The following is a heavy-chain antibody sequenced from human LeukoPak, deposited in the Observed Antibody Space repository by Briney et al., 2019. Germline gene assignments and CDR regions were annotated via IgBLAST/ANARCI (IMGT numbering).Heavy chain of an antibody. CDR3: VRDRAEGRAWVEFDP. CDR1: GFIVSSYG. CDR2: LYSNGGK. J-gene: IGHJ5*02. V-gene: IGHV3-66*03. Sequence: GGSLRLSCVASGFIVSSYGMSWVRQAPGKAPEWVSLLYSNGGKYYADSVQGRFIISRDNSKNTLYLQMNNLRVEDTAVYHCVRDRAEGRAWVEFDPWGQGTVVTVSS.